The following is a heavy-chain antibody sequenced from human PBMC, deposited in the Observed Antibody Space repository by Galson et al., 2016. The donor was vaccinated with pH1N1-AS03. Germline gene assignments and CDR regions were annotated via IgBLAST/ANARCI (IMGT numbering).Heavy chain of an antibody. J-gene: IGHJ6*02. Sequence: SVKVSCKASGYTFISYVMHWVCQAPGQRLEWMGWINAGNGNTTYSQSFQGRVTITRDTSASKAYMELSSLRSEDTAVYYCARGRGSYGMDVWGQGTTVTVSS. CDR3: ARGRGSYGMDV. V-gene: IGHV1-3*01. CDR2: INAGNGNT. D-gene: IGHD1-26*01. CDR1: GYTFISYV.